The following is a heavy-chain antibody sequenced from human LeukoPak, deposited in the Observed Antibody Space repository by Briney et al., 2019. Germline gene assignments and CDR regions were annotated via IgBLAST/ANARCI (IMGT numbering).Heavy chain of an antibody. Sequence: SVKVSCKASGGTFSSYAISWVRQAPGQGLEWMGRIIPIFGIANYAQKFQGRVTITADKSTSTAYMELSSLRSEDTAVYYCVTAMVRGEYYYYGMDVWDQGTTVTVSS. V-gene: IGHV1-69*04. J-gene: IGHJ6*02. CDR3: VTAMVRGEYYYYGMDV. D-gene: IGHD5-18*01. CDR1: GGTFSSYA. CDR2: IIPIFGIA.